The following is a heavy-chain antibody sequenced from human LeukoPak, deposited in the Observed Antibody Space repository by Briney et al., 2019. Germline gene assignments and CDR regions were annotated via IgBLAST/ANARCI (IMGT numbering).Heavy chain of an antibody. CDR3: TREVSWLPMASFDP. D-gene: IGHD6-19*01. V-gene: IGHV6-1*01. J-gene: IGHJ5*02. CDR1: GDSVSSNKAS. CDR2: TYSRSQWYN. Sequence: SQTLSLTCAISGDSVSSNKASRNWIRQSPSRGLEWLGRTYSRSQWYNDYAFSVKGRISINADTSKNHFSLQLRSVTPDDTAVYYCTREVSWLPMASFDPWGQGTLVIVSS.